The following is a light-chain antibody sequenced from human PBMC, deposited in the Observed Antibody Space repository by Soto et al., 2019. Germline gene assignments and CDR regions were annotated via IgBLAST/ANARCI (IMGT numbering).Light chain of an antibody. CDR2: VNS. V-gene: IGLV1-44*01. CDR1: SSNIGTTA. CDR3: AAWDDSLNGVV. J-gene: IGLJ2*01. Sequence: QSVLTQPPSASGTPGQRVTISCSGSSSNIGTTAVSWYQQLPGTAPRLLIYVNSQRSSGVPDRFSGSKSGTSASLVISGLQSEDEADYFCAAWDDSLNGVVFGGGTKLTVL.